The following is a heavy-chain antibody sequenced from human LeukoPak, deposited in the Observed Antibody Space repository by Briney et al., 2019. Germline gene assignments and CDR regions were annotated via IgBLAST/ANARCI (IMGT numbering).Heavy chain of an antibody. Sequence: SETLSLTCAVSGYSISSGYYWGWIRQPPGKGLEWIGSIYRSGSTYYNPSLKSRVTISVDTSKNQFSLKQSSVTAADTAVYYCARLWDYYDSSGYYRRFLYYFDYWGQGTLVTVSS. D-gene: IGHD3-22*01. CDR2: IYRSGST. J-gene: IGHJ4*02. CDR1: GYSISSGYY. V-gene: IGHV4-38-2*01. CDR3: ARLWDYYDSSGYYRRFLYYFDY.